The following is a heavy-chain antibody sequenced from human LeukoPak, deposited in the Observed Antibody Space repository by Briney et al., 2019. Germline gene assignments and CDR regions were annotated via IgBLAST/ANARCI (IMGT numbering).Heavy chain of an antibody. CDR3: ARVGVDIVVVPAATYCYYYYMDV. CDR2: FYYSGST. Sequence: PSETLSLTCTVSGGSISSYYWSWIRQPPGKGLEWIGYFYYSGSTNYNPSLKSRVTISVDTSKNQFSLKLSSVTAADTAVYYFARVGVDIVVVPAATYCYYYYMDVWGKGTTVTVSS. D-gene: IGHD2-2*01. J-gene: IGHJ6*03. V-gene: IGHV4-59*08. CDR1: GGSISSYY.